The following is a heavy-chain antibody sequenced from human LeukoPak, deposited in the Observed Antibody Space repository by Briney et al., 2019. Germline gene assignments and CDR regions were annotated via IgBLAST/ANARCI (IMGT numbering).Heavy chain of an antibody. D-gene: IGHD1-26*01. CDR3: ARDGAWGYYDL. CDR1: GFTFSTSW. J-gene: IGHJ4*02. V-gene: IGHV3-7*01. CDR2: IDKHGNGK. Sequence: GGSLRLSCVASGFTFSTSWVTWVRQAPGKGLEWVANIDKHGNGKYYVDSVKGRFAISRDYANNSVFLQMNSLRAEDTSVYYCARDGAWGYYDLWGQGTPVTVSS.